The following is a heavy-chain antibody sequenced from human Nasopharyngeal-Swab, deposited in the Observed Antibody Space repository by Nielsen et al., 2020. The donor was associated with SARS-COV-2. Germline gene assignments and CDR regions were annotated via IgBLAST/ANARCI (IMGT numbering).Heavy chain of an antibody. CDR3: AGYCSSTSCYKDDAFDI. V-gene: IGHV4-39*01. CDR1: GGSILSSTYY. J-gene: IGHJ3*02. Sequence: SETLSLTCTVSGGSILSSTYYWGWIRQPPGKGLEWIGRIYYSGATYYNPPLKNRLTMSVDMSKNQFSLKLYSVTAADTAVYYCAGYCSSTSCYKDDAFDIWGQGTMVTVSS. CDR2: IYYSGAT. D-gene: IGHD2-2*03.